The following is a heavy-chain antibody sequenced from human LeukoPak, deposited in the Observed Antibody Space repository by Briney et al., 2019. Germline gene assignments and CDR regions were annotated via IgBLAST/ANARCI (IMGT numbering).Heavy chain of an antibody. CDR1: GGTFSSYA. D-gene: IGHD4-23*01. Sequence: SVKVSCKASGGTFSSYAISWVRQAPGQGLEWMGRIIPILGIANYAQKFQGRVTITADKSTSTAYMELSSLRSEDTAVYYCARDLDYGGNSRFDYWGQGTLVTVSS. CDR2: IIPILGIA. J-gene: IGHJ4*02. V-gene: IGHV1-69*04. CDR3: ARDLDYGGNSRFDY.